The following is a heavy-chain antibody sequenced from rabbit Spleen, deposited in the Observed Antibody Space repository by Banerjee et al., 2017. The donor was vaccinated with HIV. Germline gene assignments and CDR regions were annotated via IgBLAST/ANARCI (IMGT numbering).Heavy chain of an antibody. Sequence: QSLEESGGDLVKPGASLTLTCTASGFTLSSYWICWVRQAPGKGLEWIACIDAGSSGSTYYASWAKRRFTITKTSSTTLTLQMTSLTAADTATYFCARGAWSTDCMNLWGPGTLVTVS. V-gene: IGHV1S40*01. D-gene: IGHD7-1*01. J-gene: IGHJ4*01. CDR1: GFTLSSYW. CDR2: IDAGSSGST. CDR3: ARGAWSTDCMNL.